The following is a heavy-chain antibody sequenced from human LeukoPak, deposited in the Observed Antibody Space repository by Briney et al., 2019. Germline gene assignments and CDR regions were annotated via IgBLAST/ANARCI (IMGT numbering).Heavy chain of an antibody. V-gene: IGHV1-18*01. CDR2: ISAYNGNT. CDR3: ARGLRNCGYSRYCDY. D-gene: IGHD5-18*01. CDR1: GYTFTSYG. Sequence: AASVKVSCKASGYTFTSYGISWVRQAPGQVLEWMGWISAYNGNTNYAQKLQGRVTMTTDTSTSTAYMELRSLRSDDTAVYYCARGLRNCGYSRYCDYWGQGTLVTVSS. J-gene: IGHJ4*02.